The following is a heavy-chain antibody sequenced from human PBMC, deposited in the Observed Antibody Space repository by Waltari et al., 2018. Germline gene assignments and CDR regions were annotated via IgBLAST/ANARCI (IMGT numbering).Heavy chain of an antibody. CDR1: GYTFTSYA. V-gene: IGHV7-4-1*02. CDR3: ACGYHGELRARNGGYYFDY. CDR2: INTNTGNP. J-gene: IGHJ4*02. Sequence: QVQLVQSGSELKKPGASVKVSCKASGYTFTSYAMNWVRQAPGQGLEWMGWINTNTGNPTDAQGFTGLFVFSLDTSVSTAYLQISSLKAEDTAVYYCACGYHGELRARNGGYYFDYWGQGTLVTVSS. D-gene: IGHD1-7*01.